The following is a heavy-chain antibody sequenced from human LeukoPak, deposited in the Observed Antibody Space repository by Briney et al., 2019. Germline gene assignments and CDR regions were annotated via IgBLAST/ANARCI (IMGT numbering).Heavy chain of an antibody. Sequence: GASVKVSCKASGGTFINYDISWVRQAPGQGLEWMGGIIPIFRTANYAQKFQGKVTITADESTSTAYMELSSLRSEGTAVYYCARGQRSSWSAEYFQHWGQGTLVTVSS. J-gene: IGHJ1*01. CDR2: IIPIFRTA. CDR1: GGTFINYD. CDR3: ARGQRSSWSAEYFQH. D-gene: IGHD6-13*01. V-gene: IGHV1-69*13.